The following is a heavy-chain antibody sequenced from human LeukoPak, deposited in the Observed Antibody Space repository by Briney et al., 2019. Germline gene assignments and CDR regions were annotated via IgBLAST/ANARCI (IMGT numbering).Heavy chain of an antibody. CDR3: ARGGGYYDSSGYYEYFDY. CDR2: IFHSGGT. CDR1: GDSISSNNW. Sequence: SETLSLTCAVSGDSISSNNWWSWVRQPPEKGLEWIGEIFHSGGTNYNPSLKRRVTISVDKPKNQFSLKLSSVTAADTAVYYCARGGGYYDSSGYYEYFDYWGQGTLVTVSS. D-gene: IGHD3-22*01. J-gene: IGHJ4*02. V-gene: IGHV4-4*02.